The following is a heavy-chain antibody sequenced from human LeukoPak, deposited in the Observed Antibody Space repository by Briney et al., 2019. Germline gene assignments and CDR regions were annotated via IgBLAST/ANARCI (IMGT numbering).Heavy chain of an antibody. CDR3: ATLVSGINY. Sequence: ASVKVSCKASGYTFTGYYMHWVRQAPGQGLEWLGRINPKTGGSNYAQNFQGRVTMTSDTSTTTAYMELSSLNSDDTAVYYCATLVSGINYWGQGTLITVSS. D-gene: IGHD1-20*01. V-gene: IGHV1-2*06. J-gene: IGHJ4*02. CDR1: GYTFTGYY. CDR2: INPKTGGS.